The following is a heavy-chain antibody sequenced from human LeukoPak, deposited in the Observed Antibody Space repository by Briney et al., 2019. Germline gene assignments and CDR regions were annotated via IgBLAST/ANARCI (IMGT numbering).Heavy chain of an antibody. D-gene: IGHD3-3*01. CDR3: AKDKGFLEWLPDY. CDR1: GFTFDDYA. V-gene: IGHV3-9*01. Sequence: GRSLRLSCAAPGFTFDDYAMHWVRQAPGKGLEWVSGISWNSGSIGYADSVKGRFTISRDNAKNSLYLQMNSLRAEDTALYYCAKDKGFLEWLPDYWGQGTLVTVSS. J-gene: IGHJ4*02. CDR2: ISWNSGSI.